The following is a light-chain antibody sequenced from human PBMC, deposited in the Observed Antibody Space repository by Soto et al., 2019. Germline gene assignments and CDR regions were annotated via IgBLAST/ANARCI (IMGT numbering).Light chain of an antibody. J-gene: IGLJ2*01. CDR3: SSYTSSNTVV. V-gene: IGLV2-14*01. CDR2: DVS. Sequence: QSVLTQPASVSGSPGQSITISCTGGSSDVGGYNYVSWYQQHPGKAPKLMTYDVSNRPSGVSNRFSGSKSGNTASLTITGLQAEDEADYYCSSYTSSNTVVFGGGTKLTVL. CDR1: SSDVGGYNY.